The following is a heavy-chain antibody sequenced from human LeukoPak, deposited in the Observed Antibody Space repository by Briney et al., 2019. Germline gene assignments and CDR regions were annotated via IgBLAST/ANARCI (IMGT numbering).Heavy chain of an antibody. CDR3: ARERAAIHDAFDI. CDR1: GGSISSYY. J-gene: IGHJ3*02. Sequence: SETLSHTCTVSGGSISSYYWSWIRQPAGKGLEGSGRIYTSGSTNYNPSLKSRVTMSVDTSKNQSSLTPSSVTAADTAVYYCARERAAIHDAFDIWGQGTMVTVSS. D-gene: IGHD2-2*01. V-gene: IGHV4-4*07. CDR2: IYTSGST.